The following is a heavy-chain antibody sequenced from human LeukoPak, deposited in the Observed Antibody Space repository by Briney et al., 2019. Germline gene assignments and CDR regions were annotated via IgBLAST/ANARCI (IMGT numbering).Heavy chain of an antibody. J-gene: IGHJ6*03. CDR3: ARNIRYYYYMDV. CDR1: GGSISSYY. Sequence: TSETLSLTCTVSGGSISSYYWSWIRQPPGKGLEWIGYIYYSGSTNYNPSLKSRVTISVDTSKNQFSLKLNSVTAADTAVYYCARNIRYYYYMDVWGKGTTVTISS. V-gene: IGHV4-59*08. CDR2: IYYSGST.